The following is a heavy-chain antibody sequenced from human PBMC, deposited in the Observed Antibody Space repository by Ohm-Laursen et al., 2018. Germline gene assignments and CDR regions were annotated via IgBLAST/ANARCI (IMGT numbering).Heavy chain of an antibody. Sequence: SQTLSLTCTVSGGSISSTSYYWGWIRQPPGKGLEWIGSIYYTGSTYFNPSLQSRVTISVDTSKNQFSLKLSSVTAADTAVYYCASHCTNGVCYPPYYYYGMDVWGQGTTVTVSS. CDR3: ASHCTNGVCYPPYYYYGMDV. V-gene: IGHV4-39*01. J-gene: IGHJ6*02. CDR2: IYYTGST. D-gene: IGHD2-8*01. CDR1: GGSISSTSYY.